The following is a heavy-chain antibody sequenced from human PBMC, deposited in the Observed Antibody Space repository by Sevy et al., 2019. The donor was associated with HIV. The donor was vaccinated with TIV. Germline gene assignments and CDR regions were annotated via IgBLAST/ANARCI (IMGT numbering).Heavy chain of an antibody. D-gene: IGHD2-8*01. Sequence: GGFLRLSCAASGFTFSSYGMHWVRQAPGKGLEWVAVIWYDGSNKYYADSVKGRFTISRDNSKNTLYLQMNSLRAEDTAVYYCASVKGYCTNGVCYGRNYYYGMDVWGQGTTVTVSS. J-gene: IGHJ6*02. V-gene: IGHV3-33*01. CDR1: GFTFSSYG. CDR2: IWYDGSNK. CDR3: ASVKGYCTNGVCYGRNYYYGMDV.